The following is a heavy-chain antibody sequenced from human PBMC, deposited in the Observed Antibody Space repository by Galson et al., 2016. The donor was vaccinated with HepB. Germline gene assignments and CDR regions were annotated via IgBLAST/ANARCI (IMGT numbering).Heavy chain of an antibody. V-gene: IGHV4-39*01. D-gene: IGHD1-26*01. Sequence: LSLTCTASGDSISSNNSYWGWIRQPPGKGLEWIGSFYYSGGTYYNPSLKSRVTISVDTSNNQFSLKLISVTAADTAVFYCARQGDHAGRFDYWGQGTLVTVSS. CDR3: ARQGDHAGRFDY. CDR2: FYYSGGT. J-gene: IGHJ4*02. CDR1: GDSISSNNSY.